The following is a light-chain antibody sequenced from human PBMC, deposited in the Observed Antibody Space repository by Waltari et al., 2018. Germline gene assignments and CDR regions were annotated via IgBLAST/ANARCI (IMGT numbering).Light chain of an antibody. CDR2: WAS. V-gene: IGKV4-1*01. CDR1: QSLLSRSNNKNY. J-gene: IGKJ4*01. Sequence: DIVMTQSPDSLAVSLGGRATINCKSSQSLLSRSNNKNYLAWYRQKPGQPPKLLIYWASTRESGVPDRFSGSGSGADFTLTISSLQAEDVAVYYCQQYYSLPLTFGGGTKVEI. CDR3: QQYYSLPLT.